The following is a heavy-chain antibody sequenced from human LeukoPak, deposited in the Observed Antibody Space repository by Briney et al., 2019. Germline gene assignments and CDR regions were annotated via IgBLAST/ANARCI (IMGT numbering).Heavy chain of an antibody. V-gene: IGHV4-4*07. CDR3: ARDKRYFGVVKHNWFDP. CDR2: IYTSGST. D-gene: IGHD3-3*01. CDR1: GGSISSYY. Sequence: PSETLSLTCTVSGGSISSYYWSWIRQPAGKGLEWIGRIYTSGSTNYNPSLKSRVTMSVDTSKNQFSLKLSSVTAADTAVYYSARDKRYFGVVKHNWFDPWGQGTLVTVSS. J-gene: IGHJ5*02.